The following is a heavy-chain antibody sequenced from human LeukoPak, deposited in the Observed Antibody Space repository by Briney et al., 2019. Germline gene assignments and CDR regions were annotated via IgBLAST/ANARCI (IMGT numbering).Heavy chain of an antibody. CDR3: ASTYDSSGYYYP. Sequence: PGGSLRLSCAASGFTFSSYWMHWVRQAPGKGLVWVSRINSDGSSTSYADSVKGRFTISRDNAKDTLYLQMNSLRAEDTAVYYCASTYDSSGYYYPWGQGTLVTVSS. D-gene: IGHD3-22*01. J-gene: IGHJ4*02. CDR1: GFTFSSYW. V-gene: IGHV3-74*01. CDR2: INSDGSST.